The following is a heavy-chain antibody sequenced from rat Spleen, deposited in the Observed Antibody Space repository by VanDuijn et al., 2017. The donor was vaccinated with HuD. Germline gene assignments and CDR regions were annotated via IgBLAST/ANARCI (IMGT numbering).Heavy chain of an antibody. CDR2: IVDDGSNT. D-gene: IGHD1-6*01. Sequence: EVQLVESGGGLVQPGRSLKLSCSASGFTFSDYTMAWVRQAPKKGLEWVAAIVDDGSNTFYRDSVKGRFTISRDKAKSTLYLQMNSLRSEDTATYYCTRAIYTTDYYYAKGYYVMDAWGQGASVTVSS. J-gene: IGHJ4*01. CDR3: TRAIYTTDYYYAKGYYVMDA. V-gene: IGHV5-17*01. CDR1: GFTFSDYT.